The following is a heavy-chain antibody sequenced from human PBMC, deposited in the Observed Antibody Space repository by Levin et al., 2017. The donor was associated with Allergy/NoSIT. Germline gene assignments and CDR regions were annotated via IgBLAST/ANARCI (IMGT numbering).Heavy chain of an antibody. D-gene: IGHD6-13*01. V-gene: IGHV4-4*02. CDR2: IYHSGST. Sequence: GSLRLSCAVSGGSISSSNWWSWVRQPPGKGLEWLGEIYHSGSTNYNPSLKSRVTISVDKSKNQFSLKLSSVTAADTAVYYCARIAAAGNYFDYWGQGTLVTVSS. CDR1: GGSISSSNW. CDR3: ARIAAAGNYFDY. J-gene: IGHJ4*02.